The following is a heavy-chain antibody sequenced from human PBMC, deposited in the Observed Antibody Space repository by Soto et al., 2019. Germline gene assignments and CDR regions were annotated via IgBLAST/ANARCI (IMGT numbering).Heavy chain of an antibody. V-gene: IGHV4-34*01. CDR1: GGSLSGFC. J-gene: IGHJ4*02. Sequence: SETLSLTCGVYGGSLSGFCWSWIRQSPGKGLEWIGEIYESGIISYNPSLKSRVTISEDTSKNQFSLKLTSVTAADTAIYYCARRDSGGSRPTNSWGQGTLVTVSS. D-gene: IGHD6-19*01. CDR3: ARRDSGGSRPTNS. CDR2: IYESGII.